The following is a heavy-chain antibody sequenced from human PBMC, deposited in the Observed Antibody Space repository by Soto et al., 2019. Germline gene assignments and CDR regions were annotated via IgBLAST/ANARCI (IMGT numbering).Heavy chain of an antibody. CDR3: ARAGSSWYQYNWFDT. CDR2: INHSGST. D-gene: IGHD6-13*01. V-gene: IGHV4-34*01. CDR1: GGSFSGYY. Sequence: NPSETLSLTCAVYGGSFSGYYWSWIRQPPGKGLEWIGEINHSGSTNYNPSLKSRVTISVDTSKNQFSLKLSSVTAADTAVYYCARAGSSWYQYNWFDTWGQGTLVTVSS. J-gene: IGHJ5*02.